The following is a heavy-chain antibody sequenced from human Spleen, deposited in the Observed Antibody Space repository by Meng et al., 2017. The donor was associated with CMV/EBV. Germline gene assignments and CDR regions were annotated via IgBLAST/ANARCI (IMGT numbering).Heavy chain of an antibody. CDR1: GFSLSSYE. D-gene: IGHD3-16*01. V-gene: IGHV3-48*03. CDR3: ARGRENFGGRRLFDY. J-gene: IGHJ4*02. Sequence: GESLKISCVASGFSLSSYEMNWVRQAPGKGLEWVSHISGSGASIYYPDSVRGRFTISKDAAKNSLYLQMNRLGVEDTGVYYCARGRENFGGRRLFDYWGQGALVTVSS. CDR2: ISGSGASI.